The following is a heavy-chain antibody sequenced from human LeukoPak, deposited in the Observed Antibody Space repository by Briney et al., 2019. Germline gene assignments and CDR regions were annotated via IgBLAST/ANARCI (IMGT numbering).Heavy chain of an antibody. CDR1: GDSLNSGSRD. V-gene: IGHV4-61*09. D-gene: IGHD4-17*01. CDR3: APCVSEMDYGDNDYYYHIDV. CDR2: FYSSNRN. Sequence: SQTLSLTCTVSGDSLNSGSRDGSSIRPPAGKGLGRIGHFYSSNRNTCNTSYASRVTTSGDTTKNYLSLKLDTVMAAATAVYFCAPCVSEMDYGDNDYYYHIDVWGKGTTVTVSS. J-gene: IGHJ6*03.